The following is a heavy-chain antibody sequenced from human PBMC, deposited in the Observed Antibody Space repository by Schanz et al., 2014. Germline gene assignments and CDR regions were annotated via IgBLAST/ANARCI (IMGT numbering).Heavy chain of an antibody. CDR3: ARGGGGWNFYGMDV. J-gene: IGHJ6*02. Sequence: QVQLQESGPGLVKPSETLSLTCTVSGDSISTYSWNWVRQAPGKGLEWIGYINYSGSTNYIPSLKSRVTISVDTSKNQFSLRLNSVIAADTAVYCCARGGGGWNFYGMDVWGQGTTVTVSS. D-gene: IGHD3-16*01. CDR2: INYSGST. CDR1: GDSISTYS. V-gene: IGHV4-59*01.